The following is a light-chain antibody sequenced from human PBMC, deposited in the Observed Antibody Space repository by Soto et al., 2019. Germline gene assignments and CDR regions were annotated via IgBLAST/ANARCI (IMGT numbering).Light chain of an antibody. Sequence: YELTQPPSVSVSPGQTASITCSGDKLGGRFVCWYQQKPGQSPVLVMYEDTKRPSGIPERFSGSNSGNTAILTISGTLAMDEADYYCQAWDSSTAVFGTGTKLTVL. CDR3: QAWDSSTAV. J-gene: IGLJ1*01. CDR1: KLGGRF. V-gene: IGLV3-1*01. CDR2: EDT.